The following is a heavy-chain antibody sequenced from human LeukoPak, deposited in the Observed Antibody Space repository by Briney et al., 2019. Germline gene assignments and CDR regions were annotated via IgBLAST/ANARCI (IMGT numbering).Heavy chain of an antibody. CDR2: IIPIFGTA. V-gene: IGHV1-69*13. CDR1: GGTFSSYA. D-gene: IGHD6-13*01. CDR3: EVAAGHRGDDY. J-gene: IGHJ4*02. Sequence: SVKVSCKASGGTFSSYAISWVRQAPGQGLEWMGGIIPIFGTANYAQRFQGRVTITADESTSTAYMELSSLRSEDTAVYYCEVAAGHRGDDYWGQGTLVTVSS.